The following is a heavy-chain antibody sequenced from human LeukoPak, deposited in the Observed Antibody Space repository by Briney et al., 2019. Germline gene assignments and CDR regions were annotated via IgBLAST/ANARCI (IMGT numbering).Heavy chain of an antibody. D-gene: IGHD3-16*01. J-gene: IGHJ4*02. Sequence: SETLSLTCTVSGGSISSYYWSWIRQPAGKGLEWIGRSYTSGSPNYNPSLKGRVTMSVDTSKNQFSLKLSSVTAADTAVYFCARSGGSGFQLDNWGQGTLVTVPS. V-gene: IGHV4-4*07. CDR2: SYTSGSP. CDR1: GGSISSYY. CDR3: ARSGGSGFQLDN.